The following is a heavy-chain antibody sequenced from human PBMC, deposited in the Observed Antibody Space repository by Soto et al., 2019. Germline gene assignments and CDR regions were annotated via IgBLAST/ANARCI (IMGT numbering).Heavy chain of an antibody. V-gene: IGHV3-30*18. CDR2: ISYDGSNK. D-gene: IGHD5-12*01. CDR1: GFTFSSYG. Sequence: QVQLVESGGGVVQPGRSLRLSCAASGFTFSSYGMHWVRQAPGKGLEWVAVISYDGSNKYYADSVKGRFTISRDNSETTLYLQMNSLRAEDTAVYYCAKDGHIEQPAPLVYWGQGTLVTVSS. CDR3: AKDGHIEQPAPLVY. J-gene: IGHJ4*02.